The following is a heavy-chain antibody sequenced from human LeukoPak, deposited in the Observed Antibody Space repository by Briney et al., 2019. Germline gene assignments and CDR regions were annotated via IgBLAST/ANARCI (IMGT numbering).Heavy chain of an antibody. D-gene: IGHD5-12*01. CDR3: TREGGGYEIDY. CDR2: ITSDGSIQ. CDR1: GFTFSSYG. V-gene: IGHV3-33*01. J-gene: IGHJ4*02. Sequence: PGGSLRLSCVPSGFTFSSYGMHWVRQAPGKGLQWVARITSDGSIQQYADSVRGRFTISRDSSKNTLYLQMNSLGAEDTAMYSCTREGGGYEIDYWGQGTLVIVSS.